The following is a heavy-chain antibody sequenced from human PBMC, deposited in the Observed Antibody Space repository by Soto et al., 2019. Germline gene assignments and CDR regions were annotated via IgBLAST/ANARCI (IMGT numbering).Heavy chain of an antibody. V-gene: IGHV3-30-3*01. Sequence: GGSLRLSCAGSGFIFSNSAFHWVRQAPGKGLEWVALTSYDGNNKYYADSVKGRFTISRDNSKNTLYLQMHSLRADDTAVYYCAREVASYDRSGFFDYWGQGALVTVSS. D-gene: IGHD3-22*01. CDR3: AREVASYDRSGFFDY. J-gene: IGHJ4*02. CDR2: TSYDGNNK. CDR1: GFIFSNSA.